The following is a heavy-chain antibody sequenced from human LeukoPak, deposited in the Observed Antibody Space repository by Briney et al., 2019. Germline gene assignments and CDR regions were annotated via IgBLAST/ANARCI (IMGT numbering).Heavy chain of an antibody. V-gene: IGHV1-69*13. D-gene: IGHD6-19*01. J-gene: IGHJ4*02. CDR2: IIPIFGTA. Sequence: GASVKVSCKASGGTFSSYAISWVRQAPGQGLEWMGGIIPIFGTANYAQKFQGRVTITADESTSTACMELSSLRSEDTAVYYCAREGPGIAVAGTVIYPYWGQGTLVTVSS. CDR1: GGTFSSYA. CDR3: AREGPGIAVAGTVIYPY.